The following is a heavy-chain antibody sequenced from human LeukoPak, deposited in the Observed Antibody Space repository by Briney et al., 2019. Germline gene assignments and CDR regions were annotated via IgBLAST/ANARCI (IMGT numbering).Heavy chain of an antibody. V-gene: IGHV3-74*01. J-gene: IGHJ4*02. CDR3: ARDWRYCTSSSCPQPFDY. Sequence: GGSLRLSCAASGFTVSSNYMSWVRQAPGKGLEWVSRINSDGSITSYVGSVKGRFTISRDSAKNTLYLEMNSLRAEDTAVYFCARDWRYCTSSSCPQPFDYWGQGTLVTVSS. CDR2: INSDGSIT. CDR1: GFTVSSNY. D-gene: IGHD2-2*01.